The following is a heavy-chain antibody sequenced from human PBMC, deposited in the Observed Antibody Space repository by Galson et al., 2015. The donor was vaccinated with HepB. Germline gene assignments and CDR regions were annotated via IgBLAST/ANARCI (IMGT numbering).Heavy chain of an antibody. D-gene: IGHD3-10*01. Sequence: SLRLSCAASGFTFSDYYMSWIRQAPGKGLEWVSYISSSGSTIYYADSVKGRFTISRDNAKNSLYLQMNSLRAEDTAVYYCVRELLSLNYYYYYMDVWGKGTTVTVSS. CDR1: GFTFSDYY. V-gene: IGHV3-11*01. CDR3: VRELLSLNYYYYYMDV. J-gene: IGHJ6*03. CDR2: ISSSGSTI.